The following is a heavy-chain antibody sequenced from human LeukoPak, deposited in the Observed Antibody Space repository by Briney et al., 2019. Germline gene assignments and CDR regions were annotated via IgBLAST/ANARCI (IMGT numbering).Heavy chain of an antibody. CDR3: AKDRLSSSWKYDSFDI. CDR1: GFTFSSYG. CDR2: ISYDGSNK. D-gene: IGHD6-13*01. V-gene: IGHV3-30*18. Sequence: PGRSLRLSCAASGFTFSSYGMHWVRQPPGEGLEWVADISYDGSNKYYADSVEGRFTISRDNSKNTLYLQMNSLGAEDTGVYYRAKDRLSSSWKYDSFDIGGQGTMVTVSS. J-gene: IGHJ3*02.